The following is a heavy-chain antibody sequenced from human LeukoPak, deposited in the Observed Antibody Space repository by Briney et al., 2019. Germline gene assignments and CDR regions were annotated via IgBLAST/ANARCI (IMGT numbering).Heavy chain of an antibody. CDR2: IYSGGST. V-gene: IGHV3-66*01. D-gene: IGHD6-19*01. J-gene: IGHJ4*02. CDR1: GFTVSSYS. Sequence: PGGSLRLSCAAPGFTVSSYSMSWVRQAPGKGLEWVSIIYSGGSTYYADSVKGRFTISRDNSKNTLYLQRNSLRAEDTAVYYCARDHGTGWPFDYWGQGTLVTVSS. CDR3: ARDHGTGWPFDY.